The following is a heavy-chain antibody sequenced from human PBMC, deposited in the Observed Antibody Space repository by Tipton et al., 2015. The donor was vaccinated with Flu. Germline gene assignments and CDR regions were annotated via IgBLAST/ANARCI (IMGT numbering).Heavy chain of an antibody. Sequence: LRLSCTASGGSMSSFYWSWIRQPAGKGLEFIGRIYTSGTSNYNPSLKSRVAMSIDTSKSQFSPKLKSVTAADTAIYYCARASGSGTYVIFDYWGQGTLVTVSS. CDR1: GGSMSSFY. V-gene: IGHV4-4*07. CDR2: IYTSGTS. D-gene: IGHD3-10*01. J-gene: IGHJ4*02. CDR3: ARASGSGTYVIFDY.